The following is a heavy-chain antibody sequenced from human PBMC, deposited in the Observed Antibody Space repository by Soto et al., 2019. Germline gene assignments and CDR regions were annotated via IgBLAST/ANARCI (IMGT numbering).Heavy chain of an antibody. V-gene: IGHV1-46*01. Sequence: QVQLVQSGAEVKKPGASVTISCKASGYTFTNYYLHWVRQAAGQGLEWMGLINASGGSTRYAHKVQDRVVTTTDTSTNTVYMELRRLRSEDTAVYYCARALRFMVPRDWYGMDVWGQGTTVTVSS. J-gene: IGHJ6*02. CDR1: GYTFTNYY. CDR2: INASGGST. CDR3: ARALRFMVPRDWYGMDV. D-gene: IGHD3-3*01.